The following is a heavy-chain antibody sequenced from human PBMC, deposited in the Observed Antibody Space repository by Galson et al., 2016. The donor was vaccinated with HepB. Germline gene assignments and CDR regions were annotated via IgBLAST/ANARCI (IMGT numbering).Heavy chain of an antibody. V-gene: IGHV3-30*18. D-gene: IGHD3-9*01. J-gene: IGHJ4*02. CDR2: ISYDGSHK. CDR1: GFTFTNHA. CDR3: AKNDILAGYSAFDN. Sequence: SLRLSCAATGFTFTNHAMGWVRQALGKGLEWVAVISYDGSHKYYAASVKGRFTISRDNSKNTLSLQMNSLRAEDTAVYYCAKNDILAGYSAFDNWGQGTLVTVSS.